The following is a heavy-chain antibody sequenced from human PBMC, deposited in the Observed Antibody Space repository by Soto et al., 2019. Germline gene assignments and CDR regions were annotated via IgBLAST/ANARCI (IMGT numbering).Heavy chain of an antibody. J-gene: IGHJ4*02. CDR1: GGSISSYY. Sequence: QVQLQESGPGLVKPSETLSLTCTVSGGSISSYYWSWIRQPPGKGLEWIGYIYYSGSTNYNPSLKRRVTISVDTSTNQFSRKLRSVTAADTAVYYCARVSDTARVTFDYWGQGTLVTVSS. CDR2: IYYSGST. CDR3: ARVSDTARVTFDY. D-gene: IGHD5-18*01. V-gene: IGHV4-59*01.